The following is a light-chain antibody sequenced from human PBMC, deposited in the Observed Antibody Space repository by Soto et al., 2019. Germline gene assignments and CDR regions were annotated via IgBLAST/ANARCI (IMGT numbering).Light chain of an antibody. CDR2: GAS. CDR1: QNVDTNY. CDR3: QQYGSSGT. Sequence: SVLTQSPGALSLSPGEIATLCLTASQNVDTNYLAWYQQKPGQAPRLLIYGASNRATGIPDRFSGSGSGTDFTLTISRLEPEDFAVYYCQQYGSSGTFGQGTKVDI. V-gene: IGKV3-20*01. J-gene: IGKJ1*01.